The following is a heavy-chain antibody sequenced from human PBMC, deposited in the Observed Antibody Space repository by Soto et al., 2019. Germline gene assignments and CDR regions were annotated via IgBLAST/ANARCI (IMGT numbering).Heavy chain of an antibody. CDR2: IYYSGST. CDR1: GGSVSSGSYY. D-gene: IGHD2-2*01. J-gene: IGHJ5*02. V-gene: IGHV4-61*01. Sequence: SETLSLTCTVSGGSVSSGSYYWSWIRQPPGKGLEWIGYIYYSGSTNYNPSLKSRVTISVDTSKNQFSLKLSSVAAADTAVYYCARSFRVLGYCSSTSCPTNWFDPWGQGTLVTVSS. CDR3: ARSFRVLGYCSSTSCPTNWFDP.